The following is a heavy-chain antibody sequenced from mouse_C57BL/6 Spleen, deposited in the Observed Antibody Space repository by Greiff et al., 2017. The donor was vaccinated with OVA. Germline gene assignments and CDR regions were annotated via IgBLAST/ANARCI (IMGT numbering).Heavy chain of an antibody. V-gene: IGHV1-82*01. J-gene: IGHJ3*01. CDR1: GYAFSSSW. CDR3: ASFNWATFAY. D-gene: IGHD4-1*02. CDR2: IYPGDGDT. Sequence: VQLQQSGPELVKPGASVKISCKASGYAFSSSWMNWVKQRPGKGLEWIGRIYPGDGDTTYNGKFKGKATLTADKSSSTAYMQLSSLTSEDSAVYFCASFNWATFAYWGQGTLVTVSA.